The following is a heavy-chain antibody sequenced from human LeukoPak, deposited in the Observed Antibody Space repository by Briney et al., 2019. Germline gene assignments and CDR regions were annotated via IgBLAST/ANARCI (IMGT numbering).Heavy chain of an antibody. CDR1: GGSFSGYY. J-gene: IGHJ3*02. CDR3: ASQIAAAGDSAFDI. V-gene: IGHV4-34*01. D-gene: IGHD6-13*01. CDR2: INHSGST. Sequence: SETLSLTCAVYGGSFSGYYWSWIRQPPGKGLEWIGEINHSGSTNYNPSLKSRVTISVDTSKNQFSLKLSSVTAAGTAVYYCASQIAAAGDSAFDIWGQGTMVTVSS.